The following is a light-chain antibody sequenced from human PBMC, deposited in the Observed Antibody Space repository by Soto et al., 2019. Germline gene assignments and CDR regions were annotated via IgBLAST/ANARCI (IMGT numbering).Light chain of an antibody. CDR2: EVS. Sequence: QSALTQPASVSGSPGQSITISCTGTSSDVGGYNYVSWYQQHPGKAPKLMIYEVSNRPSGVSNRFSGSKSGNTASLTISGLQAEYEADYYCSSYTSSSTLGVFGTGTNVTVL. CDR3: SSYTSSSTLGV. J-gene: IGLJ1*01. CDR1: SSDVGGYNY. V-gene: IGLV2-14*01.